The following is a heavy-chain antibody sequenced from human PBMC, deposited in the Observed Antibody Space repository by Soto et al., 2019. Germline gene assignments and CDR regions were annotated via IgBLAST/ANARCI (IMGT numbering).Heavy chain of an antibody. CDR2: ISWDGGST. D-gene: IGHD6-25*01. CDR3: AKAGYSSVGPYYYYYYGMDV. CDR1: GFTFDDYT. J-gene: IGHJ6*02. Sequence: GGSLRLSCAASGFTFDDYTMHWVRQAPGKGLEWVSLISWDGGSTYYADSVKGRFTISRDNSKNSLYLQMNSLRTEDTALYYCAKAGYSSVGPYYYYYYGMDVWGQGTTVTVSS. V-gene: IGHV3-43*01.